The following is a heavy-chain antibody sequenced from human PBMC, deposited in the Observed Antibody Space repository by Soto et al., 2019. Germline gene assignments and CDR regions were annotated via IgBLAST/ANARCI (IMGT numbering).Heavy chain of an antibody. J-gene: IGHJ1*01. Sequence: ASVKVSCKASGYTFTSYGISWVRQAPGQGLEWMGWISAYNGNTNYAQKLQGRVTITRDTSASTAYMELSNLRSEDTAVYYCARDPRDIVVVPAAMGGFQHWGQGTLVTVSS. CDR1: GYTFTSYG. D-gene: IGHD2-2*01. CDR3: ARDPRDIVVVPAAMGGFQH. CDR2: ISAYNGNT. V-gene: IGHV1-18*01.